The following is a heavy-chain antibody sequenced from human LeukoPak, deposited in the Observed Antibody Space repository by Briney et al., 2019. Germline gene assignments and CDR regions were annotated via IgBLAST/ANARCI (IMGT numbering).Heavy chain of an antibody. J-gene: IGHJ4*02. CDR3: ARDMAAAGTLGFDY. CDR1: GYTFTSYG. D-gene: IGHD6-13*01. Sequence: ASVTVSCKASGYTFTSYGISWVRQAPGQGLEWMGWISAYNGNTNYAQKLQGRVTMTTDTSTSTAYMELRSLRSDDTAVYYCARDMAAAGTLGFDYWGQGTLVTVSS. CDR2: ISAYNGNT. V-gene: IGHV1-18*01.